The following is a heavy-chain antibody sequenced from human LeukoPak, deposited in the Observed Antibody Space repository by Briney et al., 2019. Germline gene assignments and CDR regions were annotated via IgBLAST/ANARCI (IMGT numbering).Heavy chain of an antibody. CDR1: GFTFSSYW. J-gene: IGHJ4*02. D-gene: IGHD6-6*01. CDR2: INTDGSST. Sequence: PGGSLRLSCAASGFTFSSYWMHWVRQAPGKGLVWVSHINTDGSSTTYADSVKGRLTISRDNAKNTLYLQMNSLRAEDTAVYYCARSGGSSWLGYWGQGTLVTVSS. CDR3: ARSGGSSWLGY. V-gene: IGHV3-74*01.